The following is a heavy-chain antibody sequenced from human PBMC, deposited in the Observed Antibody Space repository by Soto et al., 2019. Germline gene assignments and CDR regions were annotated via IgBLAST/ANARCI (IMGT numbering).Heavy chain of an antibody. V-gene: IGHV1-69*13. CDR2: IIPIFGTA. D-gene: IGHD2-15*01. CDR3: ASVETQRYYYGMDV. J-gene: IGHJ6*02. CDR1: GCTFSSYA. Sequence: SVKVSCKASGCTFSSYAISWVRQAPGQGLEWMGGIIPIFGTANYAQKFQGRVTITADESTSTAYMELSSLRSEDTAVYYCASVETQRYYYGMDVWGQGTTVTVSS.